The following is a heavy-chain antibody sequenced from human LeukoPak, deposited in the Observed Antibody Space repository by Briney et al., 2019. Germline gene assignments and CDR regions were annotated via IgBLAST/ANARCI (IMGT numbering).Heavy chain of an antibody. CDR2: IIPIFGTA. CDR1: GGTFSSYA. CDR3: ARGAYRGVLTFTPTFFDY. D-gene: IGHD4-11*01. V-gene: IGHV1-69*05. J-gene: IGHJ4*02. Sequence: SVKVSCKASGGTFSSYAISWVRQAPGQGLEWMGGIIPIFGTANYAQKFQGRVTITTDESTSTAYMELSSLRSEDTAVYYCARGAYRGVLTFTPTFFDYWGQGTLVTVSS.